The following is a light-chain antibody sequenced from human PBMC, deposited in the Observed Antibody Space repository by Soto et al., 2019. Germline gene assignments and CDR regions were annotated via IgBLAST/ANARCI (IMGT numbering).Light chain of an antibody. Sequence: EIVLTQSPGTLSLSPGEKATLSCRASQSVSSSHLAWYQQKPGQAPRLLVYAASSRATGIPDRFSGSGSGTDFTLTISRLEPEDFAVYYCQQFGGSPLYTVGQGTKLEIK. J-gene: IGKJ2*01. V-gene: IGKV3-20*01. CDR1: QSVSSSH. CDR2: AAS. CDR3: QQFGGSPLYT.